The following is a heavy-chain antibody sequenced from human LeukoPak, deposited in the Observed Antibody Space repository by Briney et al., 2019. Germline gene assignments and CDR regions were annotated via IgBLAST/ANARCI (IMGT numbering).Heavy chain of an antibody. CDR2: INHSGST. Sequence: SETLSLTCAVYGGSFSGYYWSWIRQPPGKGLEWIGEINHSGSTNYNPSLKSRVTISVDTSKNQFSLKLSSVTAADTAVYYCASGGDSSTSAYWGQGTLVTVSS. J-gene: IGHJ4*02. CDR3: ASGGDSSTSAY. D-gene: IGHD6-13*01. V-gene: IGHV4-34*01. CDR1: GGSFSGYY.